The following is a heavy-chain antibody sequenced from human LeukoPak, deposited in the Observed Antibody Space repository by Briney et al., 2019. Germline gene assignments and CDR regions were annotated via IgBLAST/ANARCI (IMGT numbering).Heavy chain of an antibody. D-gene: IGHD2-15*01. CDR1: GGSISSYY. CDR3: ARTYCSGGSCHFDY. J-gene: IGHJ4*02. V-gene: IGHV4-59*08. Sequence: KPSETLSLTCTVPGGSISSYYWSWIRQPPGKGLEWIGYIYYSGNTDSNPSLKSRVTISVDMSKNQFSLKLSSVTAADTAVYYCARTYCSGGSCHFDYWGQGTLVTVSS. CDR2: IYYSGNT.